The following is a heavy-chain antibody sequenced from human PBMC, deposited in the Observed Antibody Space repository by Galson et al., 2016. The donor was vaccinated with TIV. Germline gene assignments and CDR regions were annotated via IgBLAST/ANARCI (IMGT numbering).Heavy chain of an antibody. J-gene: IGHJ3*01. CDR1: GFSLTTTAVG. D-gene: IGHD3-16*01. Sequence: PALVKPTQPLTLPCTFSGFSLTTTAVGVGWIRQPPGKVLEWLALIYGGDDARSRPTLKSRLTITTDTSKNHVVLTKTKMDPVDTGTYDCAHRQGMMNSFDVWGQGTMVTVAS. CDR2: IYGGDDA. CDR3: AHRQGMMNSFDV. V-gene: IGHV2-5*02.